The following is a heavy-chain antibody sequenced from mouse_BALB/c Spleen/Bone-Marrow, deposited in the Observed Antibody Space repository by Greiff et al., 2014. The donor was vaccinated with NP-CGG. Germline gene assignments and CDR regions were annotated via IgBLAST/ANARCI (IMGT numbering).Heavy chain of an antibody. CDR3: AREDILYAMDY. CDR2: INPSNGRT. J-gene: IGHJ4*01. Sequence: VQLQQSGAELVKPGASVKLSCKASGYTFTSYWMHWVKQRPGQGLEWIGEINPSNGRTNYNEKFKSKATLTVDKSSSTAYMQLSSLTFEDSAVYYCAREDILYAMDYWGQGTSVTVSS. CDR1: GYTFTSYW. V-gene: IGHV1S81*02.